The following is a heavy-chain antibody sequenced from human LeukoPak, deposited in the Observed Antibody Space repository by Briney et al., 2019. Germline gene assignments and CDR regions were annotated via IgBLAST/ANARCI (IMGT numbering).Heavy chain of an antibody. J-gene: IGHJ6*02. D-gene: IGHD3-10*01. CDR2: ISGISGSTT. CDR1: GFTFSSDW. V-gene: IGHV3-23*01. Sequence: GGSLRLSCAASGFTFSSDWMHWVRQAPGKGLEWVAAISGISGSTTIYADSVKGRFTVSRDNSKSTLYLQMNSLRAEDTALYFCAKNYASGRGVPYGMDVWGQGTTVTVAS. CDR3: AKNYASGRGVPYGMDV.